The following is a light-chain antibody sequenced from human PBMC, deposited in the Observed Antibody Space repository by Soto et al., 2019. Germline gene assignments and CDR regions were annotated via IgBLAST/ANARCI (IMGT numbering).Light chain of an antibody. CDR3: GSWDSSLSAGV. V-gene: IGLV1-51*02. CDR1: SANIGSNY. J-gene: IGLJ3*02. CDR2: EDH. Sequence: QSLLTQPPSVSAAPGQKVTLSCSGSSANIGSNYVSWYQQVPGTAPKLLIYEDHKRPSEIPDRFSGSKSGTSATLDITGLQTGDEAEYYCGSWDSSLSAGVFGGGTKLTVL.